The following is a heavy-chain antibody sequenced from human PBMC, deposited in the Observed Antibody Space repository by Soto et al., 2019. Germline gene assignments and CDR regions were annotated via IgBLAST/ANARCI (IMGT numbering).Heavy chain of an antibody. Sequence: GASVKVSCKASGYTFTGYYMHWVRQAPGQGLEWMGWINPNSGGTNYAQKFQGWVNMTRDTSISTAYMELSRLRSDDTAVYYCAILPIRLGELSLGDYYYGMDVWGQGTTVTVSS. V-gene: IGHV1-2*04. D-gene: IGHD3-16*02. J-gene: IGHJ6*02. CDR1: GYTFTGYY. CDR2: INPNSGGT. CDR3: AILPIRLGELSLGDYYYGMDV.